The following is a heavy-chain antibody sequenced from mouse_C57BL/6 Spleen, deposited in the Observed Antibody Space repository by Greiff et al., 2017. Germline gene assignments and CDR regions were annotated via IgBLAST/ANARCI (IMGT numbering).Heavy chain of an antibody. J-gene: IGHJ2*01. V-gene: IGHV1-55*01. CDR1: GYTFTSYW. D-gene: IGHD2-4*01. Sequence: VQLQQPGAELVKPGASVKMSCKASGYTFTSYWITWVRQRPGQGLEWIGDIYPGSGSTNYNEKFKSKATLTVDTSSSTAYMQRSSLTSEDSAVYYCARGDYDDDHYFDYWGQGTTLTVSS. CDR3: ARGDYDDDHYFDY. CDR2: IYPGSGST.